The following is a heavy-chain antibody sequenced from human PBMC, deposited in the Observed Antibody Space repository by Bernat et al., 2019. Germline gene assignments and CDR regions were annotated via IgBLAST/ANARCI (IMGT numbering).Heavy chain of an antibody. Sequence: QVQLVQSGAEVKKPGASVKVSCKASGYTFTSYAMHWVRQAPGQRREWMGWSNAGNGNTKYSQKFQGRVTITRDTSASTAYMELSSLRSEDTAVYYCARDPTAAGMIATDYYFDYWGQGTLVTVSS. D-gene: IGHD6-13*01. V-gene: IGHV1-3*01. CDR1: GYTFTSYA. J-gene: IGHJ4*02. CDR2: SNAGNGNT. CDR3: ARDPTAAGMIATDYYFDY.